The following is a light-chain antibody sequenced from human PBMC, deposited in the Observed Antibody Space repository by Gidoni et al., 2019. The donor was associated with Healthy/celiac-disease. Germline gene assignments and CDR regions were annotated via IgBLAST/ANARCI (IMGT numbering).Light chain of an antibody. J-gene: IGKJ4*01. Sequence: DIQMTQSPSSLSASVGARVTITGQASQDISNYLNRYQQKPGKAPKLLIYDASNVETGVPSRFSGSGSGTYFTFTISSLQPEDMATYYCQQYDNRARTFGGGTKVEIK. CDR3: QQYDNRART. CDR2: DAS. V-gene: IGKV1-33*01. CDR1: QDISNY.